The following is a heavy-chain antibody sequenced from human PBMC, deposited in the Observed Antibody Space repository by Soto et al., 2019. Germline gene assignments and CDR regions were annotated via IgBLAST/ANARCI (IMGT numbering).Heavy chain of an antibody. CDR3: TTVQIIDYYYYMDV. V-gene: IGHV3-15*01. D-gene: IGHD3-16*02. CDR2: IKSKTDGGTT. J-gene: IGHJ6*03. CDR1: GFTFSNAW. Sequence: NPGGSLRLSCAASGFTFSNAWMSWVRQAPGKGLEWVGRIKSKTDGGTTDYAAPVKGRFTISRDDSKNTLYLQMNSLKTEDTAVYYCTTVQIIDYYYYMDVWGKGTTVTVSS.